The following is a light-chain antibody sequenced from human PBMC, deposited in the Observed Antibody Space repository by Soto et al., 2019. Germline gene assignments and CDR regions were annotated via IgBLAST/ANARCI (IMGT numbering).Light chain of an antibody. CDR1: QRVGSN. Sequence: EIVMTHSPATLSVSPGERATLSCRASQRVGSNLAWYQQKPGQTPRLLIYGASTRATGIPARFSGSGSGTEFTLTISSLQSEDFAVYYCQQYNNFRNFGQGTRLEIK. V-gene: IGKV3-15*01. CDR2: GAS. J-gene: IGKJ5*01. CDR3: QQYNNFRN.